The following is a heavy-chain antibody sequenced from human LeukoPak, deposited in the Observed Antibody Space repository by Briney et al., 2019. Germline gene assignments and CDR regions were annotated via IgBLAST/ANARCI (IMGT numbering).Heavy chain of an antibody. CDR3: ARQPRYCSGGSCLDDAFDI. D-gene: IGHD2-15*01. J-gene: IGHJ3*02. V-gene: IGHV4-39*01. Sequence: PSEPLSLTCTVSGCSISSSSYYWGWIRQPPGKGLEWIGSIYYSGSTYYNPSLKSRVTISVDTSKNQFSLKLSSVTAAETAVYYCARQPRYCSGGSCLDDAFDIWGQGTMVTVSS. CDR2: IYYSGST. CDR1: GCSISSSSYY.